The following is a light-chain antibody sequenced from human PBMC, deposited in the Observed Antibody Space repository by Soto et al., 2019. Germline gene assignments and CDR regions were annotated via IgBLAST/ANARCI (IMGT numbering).Light chain of an antibody. CDR2: HTS. CDR1: QSVDSY. CDR3: QQYGSSPVT. V-gene: IGKV3-11*01. J-gene: IGKJ5*01. Sequence: EIVLTQSLATLSLTPGERATLSCRASQSVDSYLAWYQQKPGQAPRLLIYHTSNRATGIPARFSGSGSGTEFTLTISSLQSEDFAVYYCQQYGSSPVTFGQGTRLEIK.